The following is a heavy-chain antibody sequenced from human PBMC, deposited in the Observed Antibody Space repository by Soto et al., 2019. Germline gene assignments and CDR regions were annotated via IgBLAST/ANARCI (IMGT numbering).Heavy chain of an antibody. CDR3: AIRARTYYYDSSGYR. CDR1: GGSFSGYY. D-gene: IGHD3-22*01. V-gene: IGHV4-34*01. CDR2: INHSGST. Sequence: QVQLQQWGAGLLKPSETLSLTCAVYGGSFSGYYWSWIRQPPGKGLEWIGEINHSGSTNYNPSLKSRVTISVDTSKNQFSLKLSSVTAADTAVYSCAIRARTYYYDSSGYRWGQGTLVTVSS. J-gene: IGHJ4*02.